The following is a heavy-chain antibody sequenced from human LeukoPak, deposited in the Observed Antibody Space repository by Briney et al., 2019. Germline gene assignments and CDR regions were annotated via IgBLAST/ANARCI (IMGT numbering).Heavy chain of an antibody. CDR2: ISYDGSNK. D-gene: IGHD2-8*01. J-gene: IGHJ4*02. CDR3: AKEGIKVYAFDY. CDR1: GFTFSSYG. Sequence: PGGSLRLSCAASGFTFSSYGRHWVRQAPGKGLEGVAVISYDGSNKYYADSVKGRFTISRDNSKNTLYLQMNSLRAEDTAVYYCAKEGIKVYAFDYWGQGTLVTVSS. V-gene: IGHV3-30*18.